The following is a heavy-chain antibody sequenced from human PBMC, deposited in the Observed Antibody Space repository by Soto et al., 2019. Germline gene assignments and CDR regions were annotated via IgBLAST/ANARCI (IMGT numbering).Heavy chain of an antibody. CDR3: AREGDRMIDY. CDR1: GGSIISCGYY. CDR2: IYYSGST. J-gene: IGHJ4*02. D-gene: IGHD3-10*01. V-gene: IGHV4-31*03. Sequence: SETLSLTCTVSGGSIISCGYYWSLIRQHPGKGLEWIGYIYYSGSTYYNPSLKSRVTISVDTSKNQFSLKLSSVTAADTAVYYCAREGDRMIDYWGQGTLVTVSS.